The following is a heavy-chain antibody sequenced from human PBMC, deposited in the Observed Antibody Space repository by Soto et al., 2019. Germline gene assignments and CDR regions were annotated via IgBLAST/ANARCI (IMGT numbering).Heavy chain of an antibody. Sequence: GGSLRLSCAASGFSFSDYYMSWIRQAPGKGLEWVSYMSSTGSYTNYADSVKGRFTISRDNAKNSLYLQMNSLRAEDTAVYYCARESYYYDSSGDGYFDYWGQGTLVTVS. V-gene: IGHV3-11*05. CDR1: GFSFSDYY. CDR3: ARESYYYDSSGDGYFDY. CDR2: MSSTGSYT. J-gene: IGHJ4*02. D-gene: IGHD3-22*01.